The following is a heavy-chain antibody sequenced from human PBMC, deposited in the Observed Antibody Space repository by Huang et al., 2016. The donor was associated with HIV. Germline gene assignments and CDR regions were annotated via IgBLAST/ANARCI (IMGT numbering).Heavy chain of an antibody. V-gene: IGHV4-30-4*08. Sequence: QVRLQESGPGLVKPSQTLSLTCTVSGWSISSGGHSWSWVRQPPGKGLEGIGNIDYSGSTYYSPSLKSRVTISVDTSKNQFSLKLSSVTAADTAVYYCTRSLMYYSDSLYLGYFDSWGQGALVSVSS. CDR1: GWSISSGGHS. CDR3: TRSLMYYSDSLYLGYFDS. CDR2: IDYSGST. D-gene: IGHD3-10*01. J-gene: IGHJ4*02.